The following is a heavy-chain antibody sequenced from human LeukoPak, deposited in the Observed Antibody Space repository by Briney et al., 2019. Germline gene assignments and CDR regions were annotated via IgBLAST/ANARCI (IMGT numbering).Heavy chain of an antibody. CDR1: GFTFSSDW. J-gene: IGHJ3*02. V-gene: IGHV3-74*01. CDR3: TREVNAFDI. Sequence: PGGSLRLSCAASGFTFSSDWMHWVRQAPGKGLVWVTGISGDGRDRWYAGSVKGRFTISRDSAKNTLYLQMNSVRVEDTAVYFCTREVNAFDIWGQGTTVTVSS. CDR2: ISGDGRDR.